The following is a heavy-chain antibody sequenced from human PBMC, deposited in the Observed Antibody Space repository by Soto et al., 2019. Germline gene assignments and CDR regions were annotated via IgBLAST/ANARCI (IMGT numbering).Heavy chain of an antibody. CDR2: INAGNGNT. V-gene: IGHV1-3*01. D-gene: IGHD2-15*01. CDR3: ARWMIYCSGGSCYPGAFDI. Sequence: GASVKVSCKASGYTFTSYAMHWVRQAPGQRLEWMGWINAGNGNTKYSQKFQGRVTITRDTSATTAYMELSSLRSEDTAVYYCARWMIYCSGGSCYPGAFDIWGQGTMVTVSS. J-gene: IGHJ3*02. CDR1: GYTFTSYA.